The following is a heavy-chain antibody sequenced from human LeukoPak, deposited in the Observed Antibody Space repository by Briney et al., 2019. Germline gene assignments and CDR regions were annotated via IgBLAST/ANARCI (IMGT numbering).Heavy chain of an antibody. CDR1: GYTFTGYY. CDR3: ARDVAVTTSDYYYGMDV. Sequence: ASVKVSCKASGYTFTGYYMHWVRQAPGQGLEWMGWINPNSGGTNYAQKFQGRVTMTRDTSISTAYMELSRLRSDDTAAYYCARDVAVTTSDYYYGMDVWGQGTTVTVSS. CDR2: INPNSGGT. J-gene: IGHJ6*02. V-gene: IGHV1-2*02. D-gene: IGHD2-21*02.